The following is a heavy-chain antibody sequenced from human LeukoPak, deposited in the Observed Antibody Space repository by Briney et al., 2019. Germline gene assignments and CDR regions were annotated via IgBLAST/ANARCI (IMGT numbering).Heavy chain of an antibody. CDR1: GFTFSSYA. V-gene: IGHV3-23*01. D-gene: IGHD3-3*01. Sequence: GRSLRLSCAASGFTFSSYAMSWVRQAPGKGLEWVSAISGSGGSTYYADSVKGRFTISRDNSKNTLYLQMNSLRAEDTAVYYCAKDGVRFLEWLFLTNGMDVWGQGTTVTVSS. CDR2: ISGSGGST. J-gene: IGHJ6*02. CDR3: AKDGVRFLEWLFLTNGMDV.